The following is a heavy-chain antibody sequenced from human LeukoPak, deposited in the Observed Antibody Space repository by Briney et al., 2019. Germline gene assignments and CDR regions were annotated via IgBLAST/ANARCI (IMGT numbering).Heavy chain of an antibody. D-gene: IGHD5-18*01. CDR2: IKQDGSEK. V-gene: IGHV3-7*01. J-gene: IGHJ4*02. CDR3: ARERDTAMVNYFDY. CDR1: GFTFSSYW. Sequence: PPGSLTLSCAASGFTFSSYWMSWDRQAHGNGREWVANIKQDGSEKYYVDSGKGRFTMSRDNAKNSLDLQMNSLRAEDTAVYYCARERDTAMVNYFDYWGQGTLVTVSS.